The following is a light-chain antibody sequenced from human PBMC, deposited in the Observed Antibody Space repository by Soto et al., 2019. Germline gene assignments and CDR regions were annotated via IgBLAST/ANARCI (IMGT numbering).Light chain of an antibody. Sequence: DIQMTQSPSTLSASVGDRVTITCRASQSISSWLAWYQQKPGKAPKLLIYYASSLESGLPSRFSGSGSGKEFTLTISSLQPDHFATYYCHQYNSYSGTFGQGTKLEIK. V-gene: IGKV1-5*01. J-gene: IGKJ1*01. CDR1: QSISSW. CDR3: HQYNSYSGT. CDR2: YAS.